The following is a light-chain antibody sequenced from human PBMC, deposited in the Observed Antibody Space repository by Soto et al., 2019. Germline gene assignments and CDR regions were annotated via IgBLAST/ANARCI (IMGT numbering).Light chain of an antibody. CDR2: DAS. CDR1: QSVSSSY. CDR3: QQYGSSPPIP. J-gene: IGKJ5*01. Sequence: EIVLTQSPGTLSLSPGERATLSCRASQSVSSSYLAWYQQKPGQAPRLLSYDASSRATAIPARFSGSGSGTDFTLTISRLEPEDFAVYYCQQYGSSPPIPFGQGTRLEIK. V-gene: IGKV3-20*01.